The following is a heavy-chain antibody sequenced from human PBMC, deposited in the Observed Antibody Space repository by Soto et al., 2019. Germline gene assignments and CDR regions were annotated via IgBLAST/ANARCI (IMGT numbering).Heavy chain of an antibody. CDR3: AHGSGWLSDQ. CDR1: GFSLSDSAVG. CDR2: IYWDDTK. J-gene: IGHJ4*02. D-gene: IGHD6-19*01. Sequence: QITLKESGPTLVKPTQTLTLTCTFSGFSLSDSAVGVNWIRQPPGKPLEWLALIYWDDTKHYSSSLRNRLTITKDPSKNQVVLTMTNMDPVDTATYYCAHGSGWLSDQWGQGTLVTVSS. V-gene: IGHV2-5*02.